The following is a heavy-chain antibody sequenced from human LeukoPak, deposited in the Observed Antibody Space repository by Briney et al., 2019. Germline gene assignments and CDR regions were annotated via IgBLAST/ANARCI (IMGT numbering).Heavy chain of an antibody. Sequence: ASVKVSCKASGYTFSNYGISWVRQAPGQGLEWVGWIRGDNGNTNYAQKLQGRVTMTTDTSTSTAYMELRSLRSDDTAVYYCASGSGYDGDPPFDYWGQGTLVTVSS. CDR3: ASGSGYDGDPPFDY. V-gene: IGHV1-18*01. J-gene: IGHJ4*02. CDR2: IRGDNGNT. CDR1: GYTFSNYG. D-gene: IGHD5-12*01.